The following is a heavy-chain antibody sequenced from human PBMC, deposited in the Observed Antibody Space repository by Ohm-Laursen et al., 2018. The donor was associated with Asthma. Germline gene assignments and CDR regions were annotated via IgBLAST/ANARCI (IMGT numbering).Heavy chain of an antibody. CDR2: IYYSGST. Sequence: TLSLTCTVSGGSISSGGYHWSWIRQHPGKGLEWIGYIYYSGSTYYNPSLKSRITISVDTSKNQFSLKLSSVTAADTAVYYCAREGRYCSSTSCPYFDYWGQGTLVTVSS. CDR1: GGSISSGGYH. CDR3: AREGRYCSSTSCPYFDY. D-gene: IGHD2-2*01. J-gene: IGHJ4*02. V-gene: IGHV4-31*03.